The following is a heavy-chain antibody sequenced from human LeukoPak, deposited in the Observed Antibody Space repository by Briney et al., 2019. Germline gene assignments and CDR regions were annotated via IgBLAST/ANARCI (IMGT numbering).Heavy chain of an antibody. Sequence: GGSLRLSCAASGFTSSSHWMSWVRQAPGKGLEWVANIKQDRSETYYVDSVKGRFTISRDNAKNSLYLQMNSLRGEDTAVYYCARLEPAWGYFEYWGQGTLVTVSS. D-gene: IGHD2-2*01. CDR2: IKQDRSET. J-gene: IGHJ4*02. V-gene: IGHV3-7*01. CDR3: ARLEPAWGYFEY. CDR1: GFTSSSHW.